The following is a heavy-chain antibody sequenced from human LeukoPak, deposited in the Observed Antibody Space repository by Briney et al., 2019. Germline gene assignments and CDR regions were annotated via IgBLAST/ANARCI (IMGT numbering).Heavy chain of an antibody. CDR3: ARLKGYCSGGSCYATLYYYYYMDV. V-gene: IGHV4-39*02. Sequence: PSETLSLTYTVSGGSISSSNYYWGWIRQPPGKGLEWIGNIYYSGSTYYNPSLKSRVTISVDTSKNHFSLNLNSVTAADTAVYYCARLKGYCSGGSCYATLYYYYYMDVWGKGTTVTISS. J-gene: IGHJ6*03. D-gene: IGHD2-15*01. CDR1: GGSISSSNYY. CDR2: IYYSGST.